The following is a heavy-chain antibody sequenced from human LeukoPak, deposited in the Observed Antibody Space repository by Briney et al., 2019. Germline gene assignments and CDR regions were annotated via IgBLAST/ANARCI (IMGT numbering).Heavy chain of an antibody. Sequence: GGSLRLSCAASRFTFSSYGMHWVRQAPGKGLEWVTVIWNDGSNKYYADSVKGRFTISRDNSKNTLYLQMNSLRAEDTAIYYCARGKGDAYKDAFDIWGQGTMVTVSS. CDR3: ARGKGDAYKDAFDI. J-gene: IGHJ3*02. CDR1: RFTFSSYG. D-gene: IGHD5-24*01. CDR2: IWNDGSNK. V-gene: IGHV3-33*01.